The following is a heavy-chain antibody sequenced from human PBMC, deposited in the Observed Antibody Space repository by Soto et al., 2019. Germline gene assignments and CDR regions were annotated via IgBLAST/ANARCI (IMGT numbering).Heavy chain of an antibody. V-gene: IGHV3-30*05. D-gene: IGHD1-1*01. CDR1: GFTFRRYV. CDR3: AGLGTTGRLDV. J-gene: IGHJ4*02. CDR2: TSYDGSNK. Sequence: QVQLVESGGGVVQPGASLILSCVGSGFTFRRYVLHWVRQAPGKGLEWVALTSYDGSNKYYDDSVKGRFTISRDNSRNTVDMHMDSLTIEGTALYCCAGLGTTGRLDVWGQGTLVSVSS.